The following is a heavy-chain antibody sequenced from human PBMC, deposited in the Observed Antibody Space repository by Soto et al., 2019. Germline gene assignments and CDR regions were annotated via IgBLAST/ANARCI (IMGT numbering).Heavy chain of an antibody. V-gene: IGHV3-7*03. CDR2: IKRDGSEK. CDR3: ASLEWESSGYADY. Sequence: AGGSLRLSCAASGFTFGNNWMSWVRQAPGKGLEWVANIKRDGSEKYYVDSVKGRFAISRENAKNTLYLQMNSLRADDTAVYYCASLEWESSGYADYWGQGTLVTVSS. J-gene: IGHJ4*02. CDR1: GFTFGNNW. D-gene: IGHD3-3*01.